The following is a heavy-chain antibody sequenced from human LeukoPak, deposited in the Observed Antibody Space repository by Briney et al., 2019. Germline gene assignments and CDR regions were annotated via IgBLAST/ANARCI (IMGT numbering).Heavy chain of an antibody. J-gene: IGHJ6*02. D-gene: IGHD5-18*01. Sequence: PGRSLRLSCTAAGFTFSTYAMSWVRQAPGKGLEWVSTISGSGGSTYYADSVKGRFTISRDNSKNTLYLQMNSLRAEDTAVYYCAKDLRRCSNMNSYVGGDYHGMGVWGQGTTVTVCS. CDR2: ISGSGGST. CDR3: AKDLRRCSNMNSYVGGDYHGMGV. CDR1: GFTFSTYA. V-gene: IGHV3-23*01.